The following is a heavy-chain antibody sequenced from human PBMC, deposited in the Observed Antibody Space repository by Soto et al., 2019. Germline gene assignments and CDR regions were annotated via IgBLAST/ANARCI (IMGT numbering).Heavy chain of an antibody. D-gene: IGHD3-22*01. J-gene: IGHJ3*02. CDR2: IGTAGDT. Sequence: GESLKISCAASGFTFSSYDMHWVRQATGKGLEWVSAIGTAGDTYYPGSVKGRFTISRENAKNSLYLQMNSLRAEDTAVYYCARGRTYYYDSSGPRDAFDIWGQGTMVTVSS. CDR3: ARGRTYYYDSSGPRDAFDI. V-gene: IGHV3-13*01. CDR1: GFTFSSYD.